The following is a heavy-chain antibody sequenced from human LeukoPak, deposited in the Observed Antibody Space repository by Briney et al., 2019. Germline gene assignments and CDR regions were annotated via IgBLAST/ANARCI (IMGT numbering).Heavy chain of an antibody. CDR1: GFSLSSYW. D-gene: IGHD2-2*01. Sequence: PGGSLRLSCAASGFSLSSYWMSWVRQAPGKGLEWVANIKQDGGEKYYVDSVKGRFTISRDNAKNSLYLQMNSLRAEDTAVYYCARLSGPAAILSYYFDYWGQGTLVTVSS. CDR2: IKQDGGEK. J-gene: IGHJ4*02. V-gene: IGHV3-7*01. CDR3: ARLSGPAAILSYYFDY.